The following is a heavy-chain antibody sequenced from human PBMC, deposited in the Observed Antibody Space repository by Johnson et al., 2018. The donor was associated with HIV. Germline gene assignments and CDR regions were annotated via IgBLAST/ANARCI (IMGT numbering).Heavy chain of an antibody. CDR2: ISGSGGST. CDR3: ARARTVVIARPDAFDI. Sequence: MLLVESGGGLVKPGGSLRLSCAASGFTFSSYAMSWVRQAPGKGLEWVSAISGSGGSTYYADSVKGRFTISRDNSKNTLYLQMNSLRAEDTAVYYCARARTVVIARPDAFDIWGQGTMVTVSS. CDR1: GFTFSSYA. J-gene: IGHJ3*02. V-gene: IGHV3-23*04. D-gene: IGHD2-21*01.